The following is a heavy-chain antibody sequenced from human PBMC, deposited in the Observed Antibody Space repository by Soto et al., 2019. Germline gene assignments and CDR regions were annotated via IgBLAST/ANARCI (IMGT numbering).Heavy chain of an antibody. D-gene: IGHD3-10*01. Sequence: EVQLVESGGGLVQPGGSLRLSCAASGFTFSSYWMHWVRQAPGKGLVWVSRINTDGSTISYTDSVRGRSTISRDNAKSTLYLQMNSLRAEDTAVYYCGRVGVGPWYFDLWGRGTLVTVSS. CDR1: GFTFSSYW. CDR2: INTDGSTI. CDR3: GRVGVGPWYFDL. V-gene: IGHV3-74*01. J-gene: IGHJ2*01.